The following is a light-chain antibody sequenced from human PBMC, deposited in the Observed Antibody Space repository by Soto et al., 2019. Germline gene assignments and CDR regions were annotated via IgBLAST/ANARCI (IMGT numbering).Light chain of an antibody. Sequence: EIVMTQSPATLSVSPGERATLSCRASQSVSSNLAWYQQRPGQAPRLLIHGASTRATGIPARFSGSGSGTEFTLTISSLQSEDFALYYCQQYNNWPSFGPGTKVDIK. V-gene: IGKV3-15*01. CDR2: GAS. CDR3: QQYNNWPS. CDR1: QSVSSN. J-gene: IGKJ3*01.